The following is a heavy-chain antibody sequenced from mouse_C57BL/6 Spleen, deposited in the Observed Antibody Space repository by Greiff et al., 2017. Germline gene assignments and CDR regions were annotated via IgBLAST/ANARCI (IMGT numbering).Heavy chain of an antibody. CDR3: ARGNYSTYFDY. CDR2: IHPNSGST. Sequence: QVQLQQPGAELVKPGASVKLSCKASGYTFTSYWMPWVKQRPGQGLEWIGMIHPNSGSTNYNEKFKSKATLTVDKSSSTAYRQLSSLTSEDSAVYYCARGNYSTYFDYWGQGTTLTVSS. D-gene: IGHD2-5*01. J-gene: IGHJ2*01. CDR1: GYTFTSYW. V-gene: IGHV1-64*01.